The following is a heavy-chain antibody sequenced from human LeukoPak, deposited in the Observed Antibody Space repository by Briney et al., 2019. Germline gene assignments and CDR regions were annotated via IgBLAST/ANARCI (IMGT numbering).Heavy chain of an antibody. CDR3: ARRGGFRGSSISCYKH. J-gene: IGHJ4*02. V-gene: IGHV4-4*02. Sequence: SETLSLTCAVSGGSISSSNWWSWVRQPPGKGLEWIGEIYHSGSTNYNPSLKSRVTISVDKSKNQFSLKLTSVTAADTAVYYCARRGGFRGSSISCYKHWGQGTLVTVSS. D-gene: IGHD2-2*01. CDR1: GGSISSSNW. CDR2: IYHSGST.